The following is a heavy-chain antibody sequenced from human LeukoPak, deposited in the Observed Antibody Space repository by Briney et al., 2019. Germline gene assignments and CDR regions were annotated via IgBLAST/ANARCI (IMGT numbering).Heavy chain of an antibody. Sequence: GGSLRLSCAASGFTFSSHGMNWVRQAPGKGLEWVSGISPSGGITYYTDSVKGRFTISRDNSKNTLYLQMNSLRAEDTAVYYCAKDQSVVPACFDYWGQGTLVTVSS. CDR2: ISPSGGIT. CDR1: GFTFSSHG. J-gene: IGHJ4*02. V-gene: IGHV3-23*01. D-gene: IGHD2-2*01. CDR3: AKDQSVVPACFDY.